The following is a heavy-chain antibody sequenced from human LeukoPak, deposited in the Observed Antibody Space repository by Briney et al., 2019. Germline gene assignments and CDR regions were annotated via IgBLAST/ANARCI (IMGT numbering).Heavy chain of an antibody. D-gene: IGHD1-26*01. J-gene: IGHJ3*02. Sequence: NPGGSLRLSCAASGFTFSDYYMSWIRQAPGKGLEWVSYISSSGSTIYYADSVKGRFTISRDNAKNSLYLQMNSLRAEDTAVYYCARDHSGSYAGAFDIWGQGTMVTVSS. CDR3: ARDHSGSYAGAFDI. CDR2: ISSSGSTI. V-gene: IGHV3-11*04. CDR1: GFTFSDYY.